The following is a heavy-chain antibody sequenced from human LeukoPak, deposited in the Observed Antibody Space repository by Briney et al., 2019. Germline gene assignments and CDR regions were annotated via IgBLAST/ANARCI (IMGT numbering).Heavy chain of an antibody. CDR1: GFTFDDYA. V-gene: IGHV3-43*02. CDR2: ITSDGYNT. D-gene: IGHD3-22*01. Sequence: AGSLRLSCAASGFTFDDYAMHWVRQAPGKGLEWVSLITSDGYNTYYADSVRGRFIISRDNSKDSLFLQINSLRTDDTALYYCAKDVRDRGYADCWGQGTPVTVSS. J-gene: IGHJ4*02. CDR3: AKDVRDRGYADC.